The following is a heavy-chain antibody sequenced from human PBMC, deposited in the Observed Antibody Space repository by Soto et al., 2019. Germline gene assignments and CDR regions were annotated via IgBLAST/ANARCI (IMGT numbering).Heavy chain of an antibody. J-gene: IGHJ4*02. D-gene: IGHD5-18*01. CDR3: ARDRLGEYSYGYMGMGY. CDR2: IKQDGSEK. Sequence: EVQLVESGGGLVQPGGSLRLSCAASGFTFSSDWMSWVRQAPGKGLEWVANIKQDGSEKYYVDSVKGRFTISRDNAKNSLYLQMNSLRAEDTAVYYCARDRLGEYSYGYMGMGYWGQGTLVTVSS. V-gene: IGHV3-7*01. CDR1: GFTFSSDW.